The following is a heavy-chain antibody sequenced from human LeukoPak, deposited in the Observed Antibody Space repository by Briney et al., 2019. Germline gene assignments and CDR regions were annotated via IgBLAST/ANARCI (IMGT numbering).Heavy chain of an antibody. CDR2: INHSGST. V-gene: IGHV4-34*01. J-gene: IGHJ1*01. Sequence: SETLSLTCAVYGGSFSGYCWSWIRQPPGKGLEWIGEINHSGSTNYNPSPKSRVTISVDTSKNQFSLKLSSVTAADTAVYYCARVAAAAAAEAYFQHWGQGTLVTVSS. CDR1: GGSFSGYC. CDR3: ARVAAAAAAEAYFQH. D-gene: IGHD6-13*01.